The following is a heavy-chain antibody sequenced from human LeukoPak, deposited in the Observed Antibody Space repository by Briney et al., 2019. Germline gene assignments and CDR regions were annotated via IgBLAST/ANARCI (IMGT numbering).Heavy chain of an antibody. D-gene: IGHD3-10*01. CDR1: GGTFISYA. J-gene: IGHJ5*02. CDR3: ARGGRGGSGSYSLFDR. Sequence: SVKVSCKASGGTFISYAISWVRQAPGQGLEWMGGIIPIFGTADYAQKFQGRVTITADESTTTAYVELSSLRSEDTAVYYCARGGRGGSGSYSLFDRWGQGTLVTVSS. CDR2: IIPIFGTA. V-gene: IGHV1-69*13.